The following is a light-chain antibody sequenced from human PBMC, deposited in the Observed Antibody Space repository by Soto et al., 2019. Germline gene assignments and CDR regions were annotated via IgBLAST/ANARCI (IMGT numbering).Light chain of an antibody. CDR3: HQYGISPPVT. J-gene: IGKJ5*01. CDR2: GAS. CDR1: QSVSSSY. V-gene: IGKV3-20*01. Sequence: EIVLTQSPGTLSLSPGERATLSCRASQSVSSSYLAWYQQKPGQAPRLLIYGASNRATGIPDRFSGSGSGADFTLTISRLEPEDFEVYYCHQYGISPPVTFGQGTRLEIK.